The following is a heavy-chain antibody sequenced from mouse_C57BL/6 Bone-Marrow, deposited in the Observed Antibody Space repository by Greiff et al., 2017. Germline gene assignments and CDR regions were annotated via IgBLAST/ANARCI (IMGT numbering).Heavy chain of an antibody. J-gene: IGHJ1*03. V-gene: IGHV3-6*01. D-gene: IGHD2-3*01. CDR3: ARGWVLYFDV. Sequence: EVQLQESGPGLVKPSQSLSLTCSVTGYSITSGYYWNWIRQFPGNKLEWMGYISYDGSNNYNPSLKNRISITRDTSKNQFFLKLNAVTTEDTATYYCARGWVLYFDVWGTGTTVTVSS. CDR2: ISYDGSN. CDR1: GYSITSGYY.